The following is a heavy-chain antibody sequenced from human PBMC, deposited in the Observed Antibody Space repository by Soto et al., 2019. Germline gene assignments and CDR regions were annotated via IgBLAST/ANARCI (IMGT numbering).Heavy chain of an antibody. CDR1: GYTFTSYG. CDR2: INPYNGNT. Sequence: ASVKVSCKASGYTFTSYGISWVRQAPGQGLEWMAWINPYNGNTKYAEKVLGRVTVTTDTSTATAYMEVRSLTSDDTAVFYCARVGVGLGGPRVWPYWGQGTPVTVSS. V-gene: IGHV1-18*01. J-gene: IGHJ4*02. D-gene: IGHD3-16*01. CDR3: ARVGVGLGGPRVWPY.